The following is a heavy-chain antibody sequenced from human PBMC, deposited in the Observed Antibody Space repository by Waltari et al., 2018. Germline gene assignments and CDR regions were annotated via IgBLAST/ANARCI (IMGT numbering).Heavy chain of an antibody. CDR2: IYTSGST. CDR1: GGSISSYY. D-gene: IGHD3-10*01. Sequence: QVQLQESGPGLVKPSETLSLTCTVSGGSISSYYWSWIRQPAGEGLEWIGRIYTSGSTNYNPSLKGRVTMSVDTSKNQFSLKLSSVTAADTAVYYCARLWFGEPKWDNWFDPWGQGTLVTVSS. CDR3: ARLWFGEPKWDNWFDP. V-gene: IGHV4-4*07. J-gene: IGHJ5*02.